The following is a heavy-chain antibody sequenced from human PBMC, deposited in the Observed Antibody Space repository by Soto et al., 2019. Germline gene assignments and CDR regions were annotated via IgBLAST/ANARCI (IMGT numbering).Heavy chain of an antibody. CDR1: GGSISTSNW. J-gene: IGHJ4*02. D-gene: IGHD1-26*01. CDR3: ARLGGSYAVPHFDC. CDR2: VYHSGST. V-gene: IGHV4-4*02. Sequence: SETLSLTCAVSGGSISTSNWWSWVRQPPGKGLEWIGEVYHSGSTNYNPSFKSRVAMSVDKSKNQFSLKLSSVTAADTAVYYCARLGGSYAVPHFDCWGQGTLVTVSS.